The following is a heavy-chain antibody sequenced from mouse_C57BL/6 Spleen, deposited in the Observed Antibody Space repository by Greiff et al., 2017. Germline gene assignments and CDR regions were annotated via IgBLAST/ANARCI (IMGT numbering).Heavy chain of an antibody. Sequence: EVKLQESGGGLVKPGGSLKLSCAASGFTFSSYAMSWVRQTPEKRLEWVATISDGGSYTYYPDNVKGRFTISRDNAKNNLYLQMSHLKSEDTAMYYCARVLLSLYAMDYWGQGTSVTVSS. CDR1: GFTFSSYA. D-gene: IGHD1-1*02. J-gene: IGHJ4*01. CDR2: ISDGGSYT. CDR3: ARVLLSLYAMDY. V-gene: IGHV5-4*03.